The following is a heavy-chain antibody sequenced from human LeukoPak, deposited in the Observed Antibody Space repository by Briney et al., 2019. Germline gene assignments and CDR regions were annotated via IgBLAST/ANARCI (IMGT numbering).Heavy chain of an antibody. V-gene: IGHV3-30*18. CDR2: ISYDGSNK. CDR3: AKDRVYGSGSKIYYYYGMDV. Sequence: GGSLRLSCAASGFTFSSYGMHWVRQAPGKGLEWVAVISYDGSNKYYADSVKGRFTISRDNSKNTLYLQMNSLRAEDTAVYYCAKDRVYGSGSKIYYYYGMDVWGKGTTVTVSS. CDR1: GFTFSSYG. D-gene: IGHD3-10*01. J-gene: IGHJ6*04.